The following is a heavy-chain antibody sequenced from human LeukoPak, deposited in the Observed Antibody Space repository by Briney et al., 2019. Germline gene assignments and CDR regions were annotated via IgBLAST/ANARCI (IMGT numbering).Heavy chain of an antibody. D-gene: IGHD2-15*01. J-gene: IGHJ4*02. CDR2: IYHSGST. V-gene: IGHV4-38-2*02. CDR3: ARDNVVVVAATKACDFDY. Sequence: SETLSLTCTVSGYSISSGYYWGWIRQPPGKGLEWIGSIYHSGSTYYNPSLKSRVTISVDTSKNQFSLKLSSVTAADTAVYYCARDNVVVVAATKACDFDYWGQGTLVTVSS. CDR1: GYSISSGYY.